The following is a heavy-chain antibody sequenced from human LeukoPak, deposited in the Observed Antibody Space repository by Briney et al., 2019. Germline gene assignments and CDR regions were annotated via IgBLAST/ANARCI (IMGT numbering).Heavy chain of an antibody. D-gene: IGHD6-19*01. Sequence: PGGSLRLSCAASGFTFSSYWMHWVRQAPGKGLVWVSRISSDGSSTSYADSVKGRFTISRDNAKNTLYLQMKSLRAEDTAVYYCARDSYSSGAHFDYWGQGTLVTVSS. CDR3: ARDSYSSGAHFDY. CDR1: GFTFSSYW. CDR2: ISSDGSST. V-gene: IGHV3-74*01. J-gene: IGHJ4*02.